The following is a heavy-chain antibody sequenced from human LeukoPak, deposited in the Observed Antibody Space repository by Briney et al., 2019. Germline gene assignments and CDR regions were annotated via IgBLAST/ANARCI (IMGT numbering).Heavy chain of an antibody. D-gene: IGHD6-19*01. V-gene: IGHV4-59*08. Sequence: SETLSLTCTVSGGSISGYYWSWIRQPPGKGLEYIGYIYYSGSTNYNPSLKSRVTISVDTSKSQFSLQMRSVTAADTAVYYCARSLPGYSSGWPTMETWYGMDVWGQGTTVTVSS. J-gene: IGHJ6*02. CDR3: ARSLPGYSSGWPTMETWYGMDV. CDR2: IYYSGST. CDR1: GGSISGYY.